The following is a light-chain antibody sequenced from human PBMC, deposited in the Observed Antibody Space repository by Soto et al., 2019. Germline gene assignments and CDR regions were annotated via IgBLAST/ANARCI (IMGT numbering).Light chain of an antibody. V-gene: IGKV2-28*01. Sequence: DIVMTQSPLSLPVTPGEPASSSCRSSQSLLHSNGYNYLDWYLQKPGQSPQLLIYLGSNRASGVPDRFSGSGSGTDCTLKISRVEAEDVGVYYCMQALQTPTTFGQGTRLEIK. CDR1: QSLLHSNGYNY. CDR3: MQALQTPTT. J-gene: IGKJ5*01. CDR2: LGS.